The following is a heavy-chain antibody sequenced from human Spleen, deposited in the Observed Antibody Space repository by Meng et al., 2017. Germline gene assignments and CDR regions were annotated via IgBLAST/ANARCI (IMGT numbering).Heavy chain of an antibody. D-gene: IGHD3-10*01. CDR2: INCNNGGT. CDR1: GYTFTAYY. J-gene: IGHJ4*02. Sequence: QVQLVQSGADVKKPGASVKVSCKASGYTFTAYYIHWVRQAPGQGLEWLATINCNNGGTNYAQRFQGRVTLTRDTPTSTVYMELSSLGYEDTAVYYCARGTPGRSYSDYWGPGTLVTVSS. CDR3: ARGTPGRSYSDY. V-gene: IGHV1-46*01.